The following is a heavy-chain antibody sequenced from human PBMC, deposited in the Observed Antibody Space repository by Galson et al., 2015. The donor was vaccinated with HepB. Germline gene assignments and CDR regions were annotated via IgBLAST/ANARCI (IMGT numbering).Heavy chain of an antibody. CDR1: GFTFSSYA. CDR3: ASLWVATISYFDY. V-gene: IGHV3-23*01. J-gene: IGHJ4*02. Sequence: SLRLSCAASGFTFSSYAMSWVRQAPGKGLEWVSAISGSGGSTYYADSVKGRFTISRDNSKNTLYLQMNSLRAEDTAVYYCASLWVATISYFDYWGQGTLVTVSS. CDR2: ISGSGGST. D-gene: IGHD5-12*01.